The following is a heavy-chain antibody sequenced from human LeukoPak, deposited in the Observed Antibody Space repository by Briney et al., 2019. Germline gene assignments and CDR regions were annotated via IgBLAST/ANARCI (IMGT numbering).Heavy chain of an antibody. CDR3: ARQGITGWWAFDI. CDR1: GGSISSYY. CDR2: IYYSGST. Sequence: SETLSLTCTVSGGSISSYYWSWIRQPPGKGLEWIGYIYYSGSTNYNPSLKSRVTISVDTSKNQFSLKLSSVPAADTAVYYCARQGITGWWAFDIWGQGTMVTVSS. D-gene: IGHD2-15*01. J-gene: IGHJ3*02. V-gene: IGHV4-59*08.